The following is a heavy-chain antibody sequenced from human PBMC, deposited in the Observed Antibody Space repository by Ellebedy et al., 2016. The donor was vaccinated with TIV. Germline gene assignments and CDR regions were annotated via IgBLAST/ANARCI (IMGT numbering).Heavy chain of an antibody. CDR1: GFTFSSYG. D-gene: IGHD3-9*01. J-gene: IGHJ4*02. Sequence: GESLKISXAASGFTFSSYGMHWVRQAPGKGLEWVAVIWYDGSNKYYADSVKGRFTISRDNSKNTLYLQMNSLRAEDTAVYYCARDGIFDWADYWGQGTLVTVSS. CDR2: IWYDGSNK. V-gene: IGHV3-33*01. CDR3: ARDGIFDWADY.